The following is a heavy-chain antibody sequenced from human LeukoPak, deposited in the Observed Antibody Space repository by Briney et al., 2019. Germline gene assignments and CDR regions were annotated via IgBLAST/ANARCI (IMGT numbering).Heavy chain of an antibody. Sequence: GGSLRLPCAASGFTFSSYSMNWVRQAPGKGLEWVSYISSSSSTIYYADSVKGRFTISRDNAKNSLYLQMNSLRAEDTAVYYCARDGYSSSWYAKYYYYYGMDVWGQGTTVTVSS. J-gene: IGHJ6*02. V-gene: IGHV3-48*01. CDR3: ARDGYSSSWYAKYYYYYGMDV. CDR1: GFTFSSYS. CDR2: ISSSSSTI. D-gene: IGHD6-13*01.